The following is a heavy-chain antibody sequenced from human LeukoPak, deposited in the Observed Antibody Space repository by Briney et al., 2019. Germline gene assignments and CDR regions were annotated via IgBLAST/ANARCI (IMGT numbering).Heavy chain of an antibody. J-gene: IGHJ3*02. Sequence: SETLSLTCAVSGGSISSGGYSWSWIRQPPGKGLEWIGYIYHSGSTYYNLSLKSRVTISVDTSKNQFSLKLSSVTAADTAVYYCAKTFYYDSSGAFDIWGQGPMVTVSS. CDR2: IYHSGST. V-gene: IGHV4-30-2*05. D-gene: IGHD3-22*01. CDR1: GGSISSGGYS. CDR3: AKTFYYDSSGAFDI.